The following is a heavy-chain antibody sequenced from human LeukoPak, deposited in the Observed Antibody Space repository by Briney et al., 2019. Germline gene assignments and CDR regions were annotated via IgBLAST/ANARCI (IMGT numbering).Heavy chain of an antibody. CDR1: GFTFSSYS. CDR2: ISSSSSTI. CDR3: ARVNAVPPLHYMDV. D-gene: IGHD2-15*01. J-gene: IGHJ6*03. V-gene: IGHV3-48*01. Sequence: QPGGSLRLSCAAHGFTFSSYSMNWVRQAPGKGLEWVSYISSSSSTIYYADSVKGRFTISRDNAKNSLYLQMNSLRAEDTAVYYCARVNAVPPLHYMDVWDKGTTVTVSS.